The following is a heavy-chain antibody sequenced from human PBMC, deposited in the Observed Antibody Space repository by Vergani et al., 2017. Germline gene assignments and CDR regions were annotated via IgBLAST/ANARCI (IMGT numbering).Heavy chain of an antibody. D-gene: IGHD3-22*01. V-gene: IGHV5-51*01. CDR1: RYSFTHYW. CDR2: IHPADSDT. CDR3: ARLYGRDSSGSKYFDY. Sequence: EVQLVQSGAEVKKHGESLKISCQISRYSFTHYWIGWVRQMPGKGLEWMGIIHPADSDTRYSPSFQGQVTISVDKSISTAYLQRSSLRASDSAMYYCARLYGRDSSGSKYFDYWGQGTLVTDSS. J-gene: IGHJ4*02.